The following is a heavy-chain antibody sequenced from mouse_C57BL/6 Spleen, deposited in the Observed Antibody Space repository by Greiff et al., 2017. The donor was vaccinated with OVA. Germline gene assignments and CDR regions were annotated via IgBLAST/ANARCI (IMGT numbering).Heavy chain of an antibody. CDR2: IDPETGGT. J-gene: IGHJ2*01. V-gene: IGHV1-15*01. D-gene: IGHD3-3*01. CDR1: GYTFTDYE. CDR3: TREGDRDY. Sequence: VQLVESGAELVRPGASVTLSCKASGYTFTDYEMHWVKQTPVHGLEWIGAIDPETGGTAYNQKFKGKAILTADKSSSTAYMELRSLTSEDSAVYYCTREGDRDYWGQGTTLTVSS.